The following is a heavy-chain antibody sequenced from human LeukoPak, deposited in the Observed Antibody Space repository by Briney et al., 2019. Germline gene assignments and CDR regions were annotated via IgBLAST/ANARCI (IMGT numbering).Heavy chain of an antibody. CDR3: ARGHYYGSGLFDY. CDR2: IYYSGST. V-gene: IGHV4-30-4*01. D-gene: IGHD3-10*01. CDR1: GGSISSGDYY. Sequence: SQTLSLTCTDSGGSISSGDYYWSWIRQPPGKGLEWIGYIYYSGSTYYNPSLKSRVTISVDTSKYQFSLKLSSVTAADTAVYYCARGHYYGSGLFDYWGQGTLVTVSS. J-gene: IGHJ4*02.